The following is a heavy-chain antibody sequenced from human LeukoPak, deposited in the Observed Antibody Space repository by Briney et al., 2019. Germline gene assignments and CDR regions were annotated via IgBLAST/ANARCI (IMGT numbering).Heavy chain of an antibody. CDR3: ARDLLLWFGELSGDSDY. Sequence: GGSLRLSCAASGFTFSSYAMSWVRQAPGKGLEWVSAISDSGGSTYYADSVKGRFTISRDNSKNTLYLQMNSLRAEDTAVYYCARDLLLWFGELSGDSDYWGQGTLVTVSS. V-gene: IGHV3-23*01. CDR1: GFTFSSYA. D-gene: IGHD3-10*01. CDR2: ISDSGGST. J-gene: IGHJ4*02.